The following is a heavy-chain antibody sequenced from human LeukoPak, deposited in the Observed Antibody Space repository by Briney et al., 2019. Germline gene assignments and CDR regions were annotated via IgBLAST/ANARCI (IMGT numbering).Heavy chain of an antibody. CDR2: VYTSGST. CDR1: GGSISSYY. D-gene: IGHD3-22*01. CDR3: ARSGAIDSSGYYSLIY. Sequence: SETLSLTCSVSGGSISSYYWSWIRQPAGKGLEWIGRVYTSGSTNYNPSLKSRVTMSVDTSKNQFSLKLSSVTAADTAVYYCARSGAIDSSGYYSLIYWGQGTLVTVSS. V-gene: IGHV4-4*07. J-gene: IGHJ4*02.